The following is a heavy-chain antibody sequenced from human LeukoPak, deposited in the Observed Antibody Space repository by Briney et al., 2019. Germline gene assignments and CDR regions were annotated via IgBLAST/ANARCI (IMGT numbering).Heavy chain of an antibody. D-gene: IGHD3-10*01. CDR2: INHSGAT. V-gene: IGHV4-34*01. CDR3: ARRVRGVIISFYYYNGMDV. CDR1: GGSFSDYY. J-gene: IGHJ6*02. Sequence: SDTLSLTCAVYGGSFSDYYWTWIRQSPGKGLEWIGEINHSGATDYNPSLKSRVTISVDTSKNQFSLKVRSVTAADTAVYYCARRVRGVIISFYYYNGMDVWGQGTTVTVSS.